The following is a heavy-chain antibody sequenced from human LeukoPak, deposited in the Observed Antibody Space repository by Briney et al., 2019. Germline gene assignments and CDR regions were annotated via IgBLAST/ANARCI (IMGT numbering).Heavy chain of an antibody. J-gene: IGHJ4*02. CDR3: ARGRTIFGLVNYFDY. Sequence: SQTLSLTCTVSGGSISSGGYYWSWLRQHPGRGLEWIGYIYYTATTYYIPSLISRATISVYTSKNPFSLKLSSVTAADTAVYYCARGRTIFGLVNYFDYWGQGTLVTVSS. CDR2: IYYTATT. D-gene: IGHD3-3*01. CDR1: GGSISSGGYY. V-gene: IGHV4-31*03.